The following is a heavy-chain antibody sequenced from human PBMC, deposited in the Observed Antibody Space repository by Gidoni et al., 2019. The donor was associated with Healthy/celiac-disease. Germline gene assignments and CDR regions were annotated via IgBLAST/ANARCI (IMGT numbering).Heavy chain of an antibody. Sequence: QVQLVESGGGVVQPGRSLRLSCAASGFTFSSYGMHWVRQAPGQGLGWVAVISYDGSNKYYADSVKGRFTISRDNSKNTLYLQMNSLRAEDTAVYYCAKVGYSRFDYWGQGTLVTVSS. D-gene: IGHD6-13*01. V-gene: IGHV3-30*18. CDR1: GFTFSSYG. CDR3: AKVGYSRFDY. J-gene: IGHJ4*02. CDR2: ISYDGSNK.